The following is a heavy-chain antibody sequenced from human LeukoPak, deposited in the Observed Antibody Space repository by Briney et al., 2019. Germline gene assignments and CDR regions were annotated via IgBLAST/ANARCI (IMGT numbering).Heavy chain of an antibody. V-gene: IGHV4-34*01. CDR3: ARHVIGRIVVVMIRNWFDP. Sequence: PSESLSLTCAVYGGSFSGYYWSWIRQPPGNGLEWIGEIKHIGSTKYNPSLKSRVTISVDTSKNQFSLKLSSVTAADTAVYYCARHVIGRIVVVMIRNWFDPWGQGTLVTVSS. D-gene: IGHD3-22*01. CDR1: GGSFSGYY. CDR2: IKHIGST. J-gene: IGHJ5*02.